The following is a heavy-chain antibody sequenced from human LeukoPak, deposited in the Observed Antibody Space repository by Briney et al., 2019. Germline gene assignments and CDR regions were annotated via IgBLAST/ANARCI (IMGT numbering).Heavy chain of an antibody. D-gene: IGHD6-19*01. J-gene: IGHJ3*02. CDR3: ARDPIAVAGADAFDI. CDR2: FYYSGST. Sequence: PSETLSLTCTVSGGSISNYYWSWIRQPPGKGLEWIGSFYYSGSTYYNPSLKSRITISVDTSKNQFSLKLSSVTAADTAVYYCARDPIAVAGADAFDIWGQGTMVTVSS. CDR1: GGSISNYY. V-gene: IGHV4-59*01.